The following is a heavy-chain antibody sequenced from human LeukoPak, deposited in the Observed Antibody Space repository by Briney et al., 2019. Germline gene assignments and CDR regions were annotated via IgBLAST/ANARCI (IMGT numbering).Heavy chain of an antibody. J-gene: IGHJ3*01. CDR2: INQNGGEK. V-gene: IGHV3-7*01. CDR1: RCTFSRDW. Sequence: GGSLRPSCVASRCTFSRDWMAWVRQSPERGLEWVANINQNGGEKQYVDSVKGRFTISRDNAENSLYLEMNSLRPEDTAIYYCARDPYDSGGYGAFDLWGQGTVVAVSS. CDR3: ARDPYDSGGYGAFDL. D-gene: IGHD3-22*01.